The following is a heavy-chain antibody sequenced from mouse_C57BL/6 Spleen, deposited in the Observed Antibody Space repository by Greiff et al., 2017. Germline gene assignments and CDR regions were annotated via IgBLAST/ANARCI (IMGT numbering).Heavy chain of an antibody. CDR1: GYSFTGYF. J-gene: IGHJ2*01. V-gene: IGHV1-20*01. CDR2: INPYNGDT. CDR3: ARLADYFDY. Sequence: EVMLVESGPELVKPGDSVKISCKASGYSFTGYFMNWVMQSHGKSLEWIGRINPYNGDTFYNQKFKGKATLTVDKSSSTAHMELRSLTSEDSAVYYCARLADYFDYWGQGTTLTVSS.